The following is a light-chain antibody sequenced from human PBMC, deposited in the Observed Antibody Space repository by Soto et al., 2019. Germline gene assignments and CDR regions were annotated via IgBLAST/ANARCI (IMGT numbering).Light chain of an antibody. V-gene: IGKV3-20*01. CDR2: TAS. CDR3: QQYGTSPLT. J-gene: IGKJ4*01. CDR1: QTIGSY. Sequence: VMTQSPDTLSASPGERVSLSCRASQTIGSYLAWYQQKPGQAPRLLIYTASNRAAGVPARFSGRGSGTDFTLTISRLEPEDFAMYFCQQYGTSPLTFGGGTKVEIK.